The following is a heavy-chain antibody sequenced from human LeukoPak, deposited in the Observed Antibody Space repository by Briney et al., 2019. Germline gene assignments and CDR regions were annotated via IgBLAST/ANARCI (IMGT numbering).Heavy chain of an antibody. Sequence: ASVKVSCKASGGTFSSYAISWVRQAPGQGLEWMGRIIPILGIANYAQKFRGRVTTTADKSTSTAYMELSSLRSEDTAVYYCARDSVSSGYYLGWFDPWGQGTLVTVSS. D-gene: IGHD3-22*01. CDR2: IIPILGIA. CDR3: ARDSVSSGYYLGWFDP. V-gene: IGHV1-69*04. CDR1: GGTFSSYA. J-gene: IGHJ5*02.